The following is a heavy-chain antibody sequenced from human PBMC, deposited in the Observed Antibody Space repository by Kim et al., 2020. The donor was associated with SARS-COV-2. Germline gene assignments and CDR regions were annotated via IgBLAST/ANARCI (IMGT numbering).Heavy chain of an antibody. V-gene: IGHV1-18*04. J-gene: IGHJ6*02. Sequence: ASVKVSCKASGYTFTSYGISWVRQAPGQGLEWMGWISAYNGNTNYAQKLQGRVTMTTDTSTSTAYMELRSLRSDDTAVYYCARDLISMWELLHYYYYGMDVWGQGTTVTVSS. CDR3: ARDLISMWELLHYYYYGMDV. CDR1: GYTFTSYG. CDR2: ISAYNGNT. D-gene: IGHD1-26*01.